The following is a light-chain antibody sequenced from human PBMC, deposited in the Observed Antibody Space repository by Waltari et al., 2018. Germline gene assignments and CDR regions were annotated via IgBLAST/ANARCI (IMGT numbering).Light chain of an antibody. CDR2: EVT. CDR1: DSDVGPYNL. J-gene: IGLJ3*02. CDR3: CSYAGSSTV. V-gene: IGLV2-23*02. Sequence: QSALTQPASVSGSPGQSITISCTGSDSDVGPYNLVPWYPQHPGKAPKLMIYEVTKRPSGVTNRFSGSKSGNTASLTISGLQAEDEADYYCCSYAGSSTVFGGGTKLTVL.